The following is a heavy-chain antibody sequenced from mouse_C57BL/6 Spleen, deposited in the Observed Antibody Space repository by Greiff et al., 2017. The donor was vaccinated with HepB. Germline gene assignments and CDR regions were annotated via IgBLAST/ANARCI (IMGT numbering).Heavy chain of an antibody. Sequence: VQLQESGAELVRPGASVKLSCTASGFNIKDDYMHWVKQRPEQGLEWIGWIDPENGDTEYASKFQGKATITADTSSNTAYLQLSSLTSEDTAVYYGTKGRRRVVAYWGQGTLVTVSA. CDR3: TKGRRRVVAY. D-gene: IGHD2-14*01. CDR2: IDPENGDT. V-gene: IGHV14-4*01. CDR1: GFNIKDDY. J-gene: IGHJ3*01.